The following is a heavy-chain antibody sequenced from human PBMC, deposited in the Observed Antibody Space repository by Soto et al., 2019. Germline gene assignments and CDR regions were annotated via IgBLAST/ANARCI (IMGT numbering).Heavy chain of an antibody. D-gene: IGHD5-12*01. CDR1: GFTFSNYY. Sequence: QVQLVESGGGLVKPGGSLRLSCAASGFTFSNYYMSWIRQAPGKGLEWVSYIRSSASIIHYADSVKGRFTISRDHAKNSLYLQMNSLRVEDTAVYYCARVPPRDGYNFGYWCQGTLVTVSS. CDR2: IRSSASII. J-gene: IGHJ4*02. V-gene: IGHV3-11*01. CDR3: ARVPPRDGYNFGY.